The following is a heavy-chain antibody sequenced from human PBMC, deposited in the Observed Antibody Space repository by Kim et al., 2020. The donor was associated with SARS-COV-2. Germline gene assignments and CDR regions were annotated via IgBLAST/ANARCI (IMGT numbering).Heavy chain of an antibody. J-gene: IGHJ6*02. CDR2: IDPSDSYT. V-gene: IGHV5-10-1*01. Sequence: GESLKISCKGSGYSFTSYWISWVRQMPGKGLEWMGRIDPSDSYTNYSPSFQGHVTISADKSISTAYLQWSSLKASDTAMYYCASSPIFEYSRGGYYYYGMDVWGQGTTFTVSS. D-gene: IGHD3-9*01. CDR3: ASSPIFEYSRGGYYYYGMDV. CDR1: GYSFTSYW.